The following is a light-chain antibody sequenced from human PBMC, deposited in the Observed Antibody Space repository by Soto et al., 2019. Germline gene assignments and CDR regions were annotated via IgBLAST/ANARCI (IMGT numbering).Light chain of an antibody. CDR1: SSDDGSYNF. CDR3: GSTTPGSNDG. V-gene: IGLV2-14*01. J-gene: IGLJ6*01. Sequence: QPLLTQPGSVPRSPGQSITIPCTGTSSDDGSYNFVSWYPQLPGKAPKLTTYEVSNRPSGVSNRYSGSKSGNTASLTTSVLQAEDDADYYCGSTTPGSNDGFGRGTKVTV. CDR2: EVS.